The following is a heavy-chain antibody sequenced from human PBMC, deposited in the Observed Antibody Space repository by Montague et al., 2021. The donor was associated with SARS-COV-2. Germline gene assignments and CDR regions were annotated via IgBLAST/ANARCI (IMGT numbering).Heavy chain of an antibody. J-gene: IGHJ4*02. Sequence: SETLSLTCTVSGGSISSYYWSWIRQPPGKGLEWIGYIYYSGSTNYNPSLKSRVTISVDTSKNQFSLKLSSVTAADTAVYYCARRSLGYCSGGSCHSGYDYWGQGTLVTVSS. CDR3: ARRSLGYCSGGSCHSGYDY. CDR2: IYYSGST. D-gene: IGHD2-15*01. CDR1: GGSISSYY. V-gene: IGHV4-59*01.